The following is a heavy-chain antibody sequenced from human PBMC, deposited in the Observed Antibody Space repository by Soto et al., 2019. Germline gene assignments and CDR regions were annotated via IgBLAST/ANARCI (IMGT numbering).Heavy chain of an antibody. V-gene: IGHV6-1*01. Sequence: PSQTLSLTCAISGDSVSSNSAGWKCVRQTPSRGLEWLGRTYYKSKWFNNYAVSVESRITINPDTSQNQFSLQLDSVTPEDTAVYYCARGSWDDVSGHYYMDVWGKGTTVTVSS. CDR2: TYYKSKWFN. CDR3: ARGSWDDVSGHYYMDV. D-gene: IGHD5-12*01. J-gene: IGHJ6*03. CDR1: GDSVSSNSAG.